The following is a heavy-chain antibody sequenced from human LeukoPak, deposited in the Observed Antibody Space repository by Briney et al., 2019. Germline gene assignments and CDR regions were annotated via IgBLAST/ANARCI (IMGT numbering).Heavy chain of an antibody. V-gene: IGHV4-39*07. D-gene: IGHD3-10*01. Sequence: SETLSLTCAVSGGSISSNSYYWGWIRQPPGKGLEWIGEVNHTGSPIYNSSLKRRGIISVDTSKNQLSLKLSSVTAADTAVYYCARLPGGYWGQGTLVTVSS. CDR1: GGSISSNSYY. CDR3: ARLPGGY. CDR2: VNHTGSP. J-gene: IGHJ4*02.